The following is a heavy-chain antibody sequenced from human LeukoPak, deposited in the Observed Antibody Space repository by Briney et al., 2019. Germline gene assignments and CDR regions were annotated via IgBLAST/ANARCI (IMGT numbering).Heavy chain of an antibody. CDR3: VRGRGYYDGRGYIKNVPFDI. J-gene: IGHJ3*02. CDR2: IHMTGDT. Sequence: GGSLRLSCIASGFSFSSYDMHWVRQAPGKGLECVSGIHMTGDTYYADSVKGRFTISRENAKISLYLQRNSLRAGDTAVYYSVRGRGYYDGRGYIKNVPFDIWGQGTTVTVSS. V-gene: IGHV3-13*01. D-gene: IGHD3-22*01. CDR1: GFSFSSYD.